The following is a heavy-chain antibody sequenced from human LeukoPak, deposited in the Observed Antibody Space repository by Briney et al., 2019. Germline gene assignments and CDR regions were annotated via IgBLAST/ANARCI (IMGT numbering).Heavy chain of an antibody. D-gene: IGHD1-1*01. CDR2: INPNSGGT. CDR1: GYTFTGYY. Sequence: ASVKVSCKASGYTFTGYYMHWVRQPPGQGLEWMGWINPNSGGTNYAQKFQGWVTMTRDTSISTAYMELSRLRSDDTAVYYCARDSDGTGTGTQNAFDIWGQGTMVTVSS. V-gene: IGHV1-2*04. J-gene: IGHJ3*02. CDR3: ARDSDGTGTGTQNAFDI.